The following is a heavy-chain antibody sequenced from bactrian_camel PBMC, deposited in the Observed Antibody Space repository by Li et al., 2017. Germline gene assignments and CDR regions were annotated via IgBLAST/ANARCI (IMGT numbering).Heavy chain of an antibody. CDR1: GFTFSDYT. CDR3: AASRLWENDCNSGSWPRY. J-gene: IGHJ4*01. Sequence: DVQLVESGGGLVQPGGALRLSCAASGFTFSDYTMTWVRQAPGKGLDWVSTIYTGGVATYYADSVKGRFTISKDNAKNTLYLQMNSLKPEDTAMYYCAASRLWENDCNSGSWPRYWGQGTQVTVS. D-gene: IGHD3*01. CDR2: IYTGGVAT. V-gene: IGHV3S31*01.